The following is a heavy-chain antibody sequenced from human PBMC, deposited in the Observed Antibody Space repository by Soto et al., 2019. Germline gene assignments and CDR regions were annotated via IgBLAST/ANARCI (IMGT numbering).Heavy chain of an antibody. J-gene: IGHJ6*02. CDR1: GCTFSSYA. D-gene: IGHD5-18*01. Sequence: QVQLVQSGAEVKKPGSSVKVSCKASGCTFSSYAISWVRQAPGQGLEWMGGIIPIFGTTNYAQKFQGRVTITADESTSTAYMEQSSLRSEDTAVYYCAKDRGYSYGNYDYCGMDVWGQGTTVTVSS. V-gene: IGHV1-69*12. CDR3: AKDRGYSYGNYDYCGMDV. CDR2: IIPIFGTT.